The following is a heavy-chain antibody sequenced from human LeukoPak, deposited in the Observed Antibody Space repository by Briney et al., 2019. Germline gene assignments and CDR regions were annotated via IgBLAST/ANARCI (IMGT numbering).Heavy chain of an antibody. D-gene: IGHD6-6*01. CDR1: GDSINNYY. J-gene: IGHJ5*02. Sequence: SETLSLICNVPGDSINNYYWSWVRQPPGKGLEWIGYIYYSGSTNYNPTLMSRVTISKDPSKKQVALKLTSVTAADTAVYYCARGSNWLDPWGQGTLVTVSS. CDR3: ARGSNWLDP. V-gene: IGHV4-59*01. CDR2: IYYSGST.